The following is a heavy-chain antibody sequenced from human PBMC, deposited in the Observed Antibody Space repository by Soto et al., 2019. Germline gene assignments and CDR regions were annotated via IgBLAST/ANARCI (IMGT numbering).Heavy chain of an antibody. CDR3: ARDLTTYGSPHFDY. V-gene: IGHV3-30*03. CDR1: GFTFSSYG. CDR2: ISYDGSNK. J-gene: IGHJ4*02. Sequence: GGSLRLSCAASGFTFSSYGMHWVRQAPGKGLEWVAVISYDGSNKYYADSVKGRFTISRDNSKNTLYLQMNSLRAEDTAVYYCARDLTTYGSPHFDYWGQGTLVTVYS. D-gene: IGHD3-10*01.